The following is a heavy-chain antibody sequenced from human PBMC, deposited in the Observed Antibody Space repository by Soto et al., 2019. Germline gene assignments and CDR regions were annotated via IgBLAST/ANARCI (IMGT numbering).Heavy chain of an antibody. Sequence: SETLSLTCTVSGGSISSYYWSWIRQPPGKGLEWIGYIYYSGSTNYNPSLKSRVTISVDTSKNQFSLKLSSVTAADTAVYYCARLKVVVIIRSLFDPWGQGSLVIVSS. J-gene: IGHJ5*02. CDR1: GGSISSYY. CDR3: ARLKVVVIIRSLFDP. V-gene: IGHV4-59*01. D-gene: IGHD3-22*01. CDR2: IYYSGST.